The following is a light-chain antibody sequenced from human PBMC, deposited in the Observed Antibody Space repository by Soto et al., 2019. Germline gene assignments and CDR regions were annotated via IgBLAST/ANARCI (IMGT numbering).Light chain of an antibody. J-gene: IGLJ1*01. CDR2: DVS. CDR3: RSYTRSSTRV. CDR1: SSDGGGYNY. Sequence: QSVLTQPASVSGSPGQSITISCTGTSSDGGGYNYVSWYQQHPGKAPKLMIYDVSNRPSVVSNRFSGSKSGNTASLTISGLQAEDEADYYCRSYTRSSTRVLGTGPKVTV. V-gene: IGLV2-14*01.